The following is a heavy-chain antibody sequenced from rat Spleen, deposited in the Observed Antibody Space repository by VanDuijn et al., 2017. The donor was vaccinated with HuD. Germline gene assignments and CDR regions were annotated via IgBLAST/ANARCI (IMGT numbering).Heavy chain of an antibody. CDR3: ARRHYGYTDYFDY. D-gene: IGHD1-9*01. CDR1: GFTFTDFF. V-gene: IGHV5-17*01. Sequence: EVQLVESGGDLFQPGRSLKISCAASGFTFTDFFMAWVRQAPTMGLEWVGTINYDGGTHYYQDSVKGRVTISRDNAKRTQSLQMDSLRSEDTATYYCARRHYGYTDYFDYWGQGVMVTVSS. J-gene: IGHJ2*01. CDR2: INYDGGTH.